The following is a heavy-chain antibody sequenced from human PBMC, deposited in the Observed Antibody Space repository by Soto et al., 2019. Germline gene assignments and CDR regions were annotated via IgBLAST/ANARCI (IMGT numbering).Heavy chain of an antibody. CDR3: AKGGAIVAAGTRVYLYNAMDV. CDR2: INPNSGDT. J-gene: IGHJ6*02. Sequence: ASVKVSCKASGYTFTGYYVHWVRQAPGQGLEWMGWINPNSGDTYLAQRFQGRVTMNRDTSIGTAYMELGGLTSDDTAEYYCAKGGAIVAAGTRVYLYNAMDVWGQGTTVTVSS. CDR1: GYTFTGYY. D-gene: IGHD1-26*01. V-gene: IGHV1-2*02.